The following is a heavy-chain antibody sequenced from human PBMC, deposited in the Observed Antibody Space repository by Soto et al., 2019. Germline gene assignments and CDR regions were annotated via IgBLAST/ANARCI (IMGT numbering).Heavy chain of an antibody. CDR1: DFDFSSYG. CDR2: SSYDGRET. V-gene: IGHV3-30*03. D-gene: IGHD3-10*01. J-gene: IGHJ4*02. Sequence: GGSLRLSCAASDFDFSSYGIHWVRQAPGKGLEWVAASSYDGRETFYADSAKGRCTVSKEMSKNTAFLQMNALRHEDTAVYFCARDSGWPILNFDNWGQGTPVTVSS. CDR3: ARDSGWPILNFDN.